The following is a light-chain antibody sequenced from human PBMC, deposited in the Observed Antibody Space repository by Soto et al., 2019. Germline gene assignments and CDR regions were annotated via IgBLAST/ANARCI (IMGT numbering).Light chain of an antibody. J-gene: IGKJ1*01. CDR1: QSVSNY. V-gene: IGKV3-20*01. CDR2: GAS. Sequence: EIVLTQSPGTLSLSPGERATLSCRASQSVSNYLAWYQRKPGQAPRLLIYGASSRATGIPDRFSSSGSGTDFTLTISRREHEDFAVYYCHQYGGSPQTFGQGTKVEIK. CDR3: HQYGGSPQT.